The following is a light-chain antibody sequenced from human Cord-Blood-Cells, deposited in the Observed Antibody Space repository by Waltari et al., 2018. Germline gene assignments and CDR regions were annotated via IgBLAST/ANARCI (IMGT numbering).Light chain of an antibody. CDR2: GAS. V-gene: IGKV3-15*01. Sequence: EIVMTQSPATLSVSPGERATLSCRASQSVSSNLAWYQQKPGQAPRLLIYGASTRAHGIPARFSGSGSGTEFTLTISSLQSEDFAVYYCQQYNNWLITFGQGTRLEIK. J-gene: IGKJ5*01. CDR3: QQYNNWLIT. CDR1: QSVSSN.